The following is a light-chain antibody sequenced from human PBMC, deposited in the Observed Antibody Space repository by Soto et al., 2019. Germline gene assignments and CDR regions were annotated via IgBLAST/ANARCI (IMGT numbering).Light chain of an antibody. CDR3: QQYNSFPRT. CDR2: GAS. J-gene: IGKJ1*01. Sequence: ENVLTQSPGTLSLSPGERATLSCRASQTISSSFLAWYQQKRGQAPRLLIYGASTRATGVPARFSGGGSGTEFTLTINGLQPDDFATYYCQQYNSFPRTFGQGTKVDIK. CDR1: QTISSSF. V-gene: IGKV3-20*01.